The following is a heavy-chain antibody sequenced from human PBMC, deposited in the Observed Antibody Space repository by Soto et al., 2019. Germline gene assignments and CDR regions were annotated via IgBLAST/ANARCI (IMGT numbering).Heavy chain of an antibody. CDR2: ISGIGGST. V-gene: IGHV3-23*01. CDR1: GFTCSSYA. D-gene: IGHD3-22*01. CDR3: AKDGYYDSSGYDYFDY. Sequence: PGGSLRLSCAASGFTCSSYAMSWFRQAPGQGLEWVSAISGIGGSTYYADSVKGRFTISRDNSKNTLYLQMNSLRAEDTAVYYCAKDGYYDSSGYDYFDYWGQGTLVTVSS. J-gene: IGHJ4*02.